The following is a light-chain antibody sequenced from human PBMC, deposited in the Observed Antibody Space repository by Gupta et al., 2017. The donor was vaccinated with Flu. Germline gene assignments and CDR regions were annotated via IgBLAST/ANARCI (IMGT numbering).Light chain of an antibody. J-gene: IGLJ2*01. Sequence: SYELTQPPSVSVSPGQTASITCSGDRLGDKYVCWYQQKPGQSPVLVIYQDMKRPSGIPERFSGSNSGNTATLTISGTQAMDEADYYCQAWDSNTAVLGGGTKLTVL. CDR1: RLGDKY. CDR3: QAWDSNTAV. V-gene: IGLV3-1*01. CDR2: QDM.